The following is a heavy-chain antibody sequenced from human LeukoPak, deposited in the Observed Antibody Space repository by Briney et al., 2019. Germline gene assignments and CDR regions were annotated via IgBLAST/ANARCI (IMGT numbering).Heavy chain of an antibody. CDR2: IYYSGST. D-gene: IGHD3-10*01. Sequence: SETLSLTCTVSGGSISSSSYYWGWIRQPPGKGLEWIGSIYYSGSTYYNPSLKSRVTISVDTSKNQFSLKLSSVTAADTAVYYCARYSVDYYGSGSYFDAFDIWGQGTMVTDSS. V-gene: IGHV4-39*01. CDR1: GGSISSSSYY. J-gene: IGHJ3*02. CDR3: ARYSVDYYGSGSYFDAFDI.